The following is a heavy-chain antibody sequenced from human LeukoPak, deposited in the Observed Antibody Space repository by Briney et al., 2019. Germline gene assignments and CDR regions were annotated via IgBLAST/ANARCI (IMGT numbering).Heavy chain of an antibody. J-gene: IGHJ4*02. CDR3: ARAHYYDSSGLDF. V-gene: IGHV3-30*02. CDR1: GFTFSGSG. CDR2: IRYDGSNK. D-gene: IGHD3-22*01. Sequence: GGSLRLSCAASGFTFSGSGMHWVRQAPGKGLEWVAFIRYDGSNKYYADSVKGRFTISRDNSKNTLYLQMNSLRAEDTAVYYCARAHYYDSSGLDFWGQGTLVTVSS.